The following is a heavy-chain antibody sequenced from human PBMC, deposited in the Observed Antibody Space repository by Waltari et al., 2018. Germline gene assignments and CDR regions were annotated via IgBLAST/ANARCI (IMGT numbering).Heavy chain of an antibody. CDR3: ARGDMVQGVSITPGLDY. J-gene: IGHJ4*02. CDR2: IYHSGCT. Sequence: QVQLQESGPGLVKPSETLSLTCAVSGYSISSGYYWGWIRQPPGKGLEWIGRIYHSGCTDDNPSLTRRVTISVDTYKNQFSLKLRSVPAADTAVDYCARGDMVQGVSITPGLDYWGQGTLVTVSS. V-gene: IGHV4-38-2*01. CDR1: GYSISSGYY. D-gene: IGHD3-10*01.